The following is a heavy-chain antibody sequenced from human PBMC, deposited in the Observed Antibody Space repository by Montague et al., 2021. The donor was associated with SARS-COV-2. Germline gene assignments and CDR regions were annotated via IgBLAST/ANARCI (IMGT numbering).Heavy chain of an antibody. CDR1: GGSFSDYH. Sequence: SETLSLTCAVYGGSFSDYHWSWIRQPPGQGLEWIGSIFYSGSTXXXPSXXXRVAISVDTSKNQFSLKLSSVTAADTAVYYCARLKRGGIVVAGPYYFDYWGQGTLVTVSS. CDR2: IFYSGST. D-gene: IGHD6-19*01. J-gene: IGHJ4*02. V-gene: IGHV4-59*05. CDR3: ARLKRGGIVVAGPYYFDY.